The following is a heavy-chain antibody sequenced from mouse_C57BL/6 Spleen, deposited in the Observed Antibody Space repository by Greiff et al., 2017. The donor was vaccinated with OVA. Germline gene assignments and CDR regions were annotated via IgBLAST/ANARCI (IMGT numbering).Heavy chain of an antibody. CDR1: GYAFSSSW. J-gene: IGHJ4*01. V-gene: IGHV1-82*01. D-gene: IGHD2-14*01. Sequence: QVQLQQSGPELVQPGASVKISCTASGYAFSSSWMHWVKQRPGQGLEWIGWIYPGDGATNYNGKFKGKATLTADKSSSTAYMQLSSLTSEDSAVYFCARGYAFVRDAMDYWGQGTSVTVSA. CDR2: IYPGDGAT. CDR3: ARGYAFVRDAMDY.